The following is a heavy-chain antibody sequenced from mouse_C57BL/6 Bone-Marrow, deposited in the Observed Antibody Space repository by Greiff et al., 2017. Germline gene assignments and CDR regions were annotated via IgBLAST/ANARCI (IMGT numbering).Heavy chain of an antibody. V-gene: IGHV1-55*01. J-gene: IGHJ3*01. CDR2: IYPGSGST. D-gene: IGHD1-1*01. CDR3: ARKEAYYGSSEGAY. CDR1: GYTFTSYW. Sequence: QVQLQQSGAELVKPGASVKMSCKASGYTFTSYWITWVKQRPGQGLEWIGDIYPGSGSTNYNEKFKSKATLTVDTSSSTAYMQLSSLTSEDSAVYYCARKEAYYGSSEGAYWGQGTLVTVSA.